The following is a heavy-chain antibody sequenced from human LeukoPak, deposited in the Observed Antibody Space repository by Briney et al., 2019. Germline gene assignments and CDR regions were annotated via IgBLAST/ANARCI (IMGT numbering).Heavy chain of an antibody. CDR3: ARDKTRGLGYSYSKSGNYFDY. CDR2: IKKDGSEK. V-gene: IGHV3-7*01. CDR1: GFTFSSYW. Sequence: GGSLRLSCAASGFTFSSYWMSWVRQAPGKGLEWVANIKKDGSEKYYVDSVEGRFTISRDNAKKSLYLQMNSLRAEDTAVYSCARDKTRGLGYSYSKSGNYFDYWGQGTLVTVSS. J-gene: IGHJ4*02. D-gene: IGHD5-18*01.